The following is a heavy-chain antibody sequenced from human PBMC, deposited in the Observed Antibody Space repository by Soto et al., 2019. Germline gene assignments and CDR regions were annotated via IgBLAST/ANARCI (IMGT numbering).Heavy chain of an antibody. Sequence: QVRLVESGGGLVKPGGSLRLSCAASGFTFSDYYMSWIRQAPGKGLEWLSYISSSSTYTSYADSVKGRFIISRDNAKNSLHLQMKRLRAEDTAVYYCAREGPGNSGWYVDSWGQGTLVTVSS. CDR3: AREGPGNSGWYVDS. V-gene: IGHV3-11*05. CDR1: GFTFSDYY. CDR2: ISSSSTYT. D-gene: IGHD6-25*01. J-gene: IGHJ4*02.